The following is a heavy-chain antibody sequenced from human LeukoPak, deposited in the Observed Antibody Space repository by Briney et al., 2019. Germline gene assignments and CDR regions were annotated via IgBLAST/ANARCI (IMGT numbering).Heavy chain of an antibody. D-gene: IGHD1-26*01. CDR2: ISAYNGNT. CDR3: ARGTARYYDGSYLLNWFDP. Sequence: GASVKVSCKASGYTFTSYGISWVRQAPGQGLEWMGWISAYNGNTNYTQKLQGRVTMTTDTSTSTAYMERRSLRSDDKAVYYCARGTARYYDGSYLLNWFDPWGQGTLVTVSS. V-gene: IGHV1-18*01. CDR1: GYTFTSYG. J-gene: IGHJ5*02.